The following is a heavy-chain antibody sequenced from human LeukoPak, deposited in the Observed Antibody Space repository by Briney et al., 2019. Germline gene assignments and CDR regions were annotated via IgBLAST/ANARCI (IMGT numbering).Heavy chain of an antibody. CDR3: ASLYSSGWYSNY. CDR1: GFTVSSNY. D-gene: IGHD6-19*01. CDR2: IYSGGST. Sequence: GGSLRLSSAASGFTVSSNYMSWVRQAPGKGLEWVSVIYSGGSTYYADSVKGRFTISRDNSKNTLYLQMNSLRAEDTAVYYCASLYSSGWYSNYWGQGTLVTVSS. V-gene: IGHV3-53*01. J-gene: IGHJ4*02.